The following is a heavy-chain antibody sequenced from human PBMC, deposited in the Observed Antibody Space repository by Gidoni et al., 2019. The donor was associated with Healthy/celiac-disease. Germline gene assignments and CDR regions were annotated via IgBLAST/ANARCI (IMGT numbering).Heavy chain of an antibody. J-gene: IGHJ4*02. V-gene: IGHV3-21*01. Sequence: EVQLVESGGGLVKPGGSLRLSCAASGFTFSSYSMNWVRQAPGKGLEWVSSISSSSSYIYYGDSVKGRFTISRDNAKNSLYLKMNSLRAEDTAVYYCARVFDDGDYFSYWGQGTLVTVSS. CDR2: ISSSSSYI. CDR3: ARVFDDGDYFSY. CDR1: GFTFSSYS. D-gene: IGHD4-17*01.